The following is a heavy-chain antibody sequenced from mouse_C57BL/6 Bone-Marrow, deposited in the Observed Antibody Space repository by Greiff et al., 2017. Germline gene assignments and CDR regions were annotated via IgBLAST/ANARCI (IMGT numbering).Heavy chain of an antibody. D-gene: IGHD4-1*01. CDR2: SRNKANDYTT. V-gene: IGHV7-1*01. J-gene: IGHJ4*01. CDR1: GFTFSDFY. Sequence: EVQRVESGGGLVQSGRSLRLSCATSGFTFSDFYMEWVRQAPGKGLEWIAASRNKANDYTTEYSASVKGRFIVSRDTSQSILYLQMNALRAEYTAIYYCARDALTGPYAMDDWGQGTSGTVSS. CDR3: ARDALTGPYAMDD.